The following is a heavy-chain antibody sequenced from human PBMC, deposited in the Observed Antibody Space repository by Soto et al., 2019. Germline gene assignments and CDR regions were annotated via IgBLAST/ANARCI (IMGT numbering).Heavy chain of an antibody. D-gene: IGHD4-17*01. CDR3: ARGVKYGAYSRWFDP. CDR2: MNPNSGNT. J-gene: IGHJ5*02. CDR1: GYTFPSHD. V-gene: IGHV1-8*01. Sequence: GASVKVSCKAAGYTFPSHDINWVRQATGQGLEYLGWMNPNSGNTAYVQKFQGRVTMTWDTSITTAYMELSSLRSEDTAVYFCARGVKYGAYSRWFDPWGQGTLVTVSS.